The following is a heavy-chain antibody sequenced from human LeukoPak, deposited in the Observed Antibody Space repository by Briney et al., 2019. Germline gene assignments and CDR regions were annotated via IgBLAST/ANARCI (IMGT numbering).Heavy chain of an antibody. Sequence: ASVKASCKASGYTFTSYYMHWVRQAPGQGLEWMGIINPSGGSTSYAQKFQGRVTMTRDTSTSTVYMELSSLRSEDTAVYYCARGPRLLWFGESRYYYYGMDVWGQGTTVTVSS. CDR3: ARGPRLLWFGESRYYYYGMDV. J-gene: IGHJ6*02. CDR2: INPSGGST. CDR1: GYTFTSYY. V-gene: IGHV1-46*01. D-gene: IGHD3-10*01.